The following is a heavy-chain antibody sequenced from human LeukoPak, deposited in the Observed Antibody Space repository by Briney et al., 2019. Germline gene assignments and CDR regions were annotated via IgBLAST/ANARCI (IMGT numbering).Heavy chain of an antibody. CDR2: ISGSGGST. D-gene: IGHD3-16*02. V-gene: IGHV3-23*01. J-gene: IGHJ3*02. CDR1: GFTFSSYA. Sequence: PGGSLRLSCAASGFTFSSYAMSWVRQAPGKGLEWVSAISGSGGSTYYADSVKGRFTISSDHAKRSINLQMSSLRVEDTAVYYCASSKRGTYRFDAYDIWGQGTMVTVSS. CDR3: ASSKRGTYRFDAYDI.